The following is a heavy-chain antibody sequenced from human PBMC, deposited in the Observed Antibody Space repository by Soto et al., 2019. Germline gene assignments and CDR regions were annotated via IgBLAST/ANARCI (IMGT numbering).Heavy chain of an antibody. Sequence: GASVKVSCKASGYTFTSYGISWVQQAPGQGLEWMGGISPIFGKANYAQKFQGRVTITADESTSTAYMELSSLRSEDTAVYYCARHYSSGWYYFDYWGQGTLVTVSS. D-gene: IGHD6-19*01. J-gene: IGHJ4*02. CDR3: ARHYSSGWYYFDY. CDR2: ISPIFGKA. V-gene: IGHV1-69*13. CDR1: GYTFTSYG.